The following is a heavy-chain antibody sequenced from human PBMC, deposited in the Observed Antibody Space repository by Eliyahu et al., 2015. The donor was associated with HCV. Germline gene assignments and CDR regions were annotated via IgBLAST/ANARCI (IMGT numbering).Heavy chain of an antibody. CDR3: TTGAPGGFDYYLDV. CDR2: IKSKTDGGTT. V-gene: IGHV3-15*01. J-gene: IGHJ6*03. Sequence: EVQLVESGGGLVKPGGSLRLSCAASGFTFIKAWMSWVRSAPREGAGVDWPXIKSKTDGGTTDYAAPVKGRFTISRDDSKSTLYLQMNSLKTEDTAVYYCTTGAPGGFDYYLDVWGQGTTVTVSS. D-gene: IGHD3-10*01. CDR1: GFTFIKAW.